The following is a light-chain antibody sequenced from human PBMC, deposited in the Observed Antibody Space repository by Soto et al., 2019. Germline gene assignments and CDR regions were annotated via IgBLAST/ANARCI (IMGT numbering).Light chain of an antibody. Sequence: EIVLTKSACTLSLSTGERATLSWGASERLSSVHLAWYQQRPGQPPRLLIYGASNRATGIPDRFSGSGSGTDFTLIINRLEPEDVAIYYCQQYGGSPRITFGQGTRLEIK. CDR1: ERLSSVH. J-gene: IGKJ5*01. CDR2: GAS. CDR3: QQYGGSPRIT. V-gene: IGKV3-20*01.